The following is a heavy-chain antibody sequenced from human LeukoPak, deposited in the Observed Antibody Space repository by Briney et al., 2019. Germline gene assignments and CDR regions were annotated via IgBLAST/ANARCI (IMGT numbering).Heavy chain of an antibody. V-gene: IGHV4-31*03. Sequence: PSQTLSLTCTVSGVSISSGGYYWSWIRQHPGKGLEWIGYIYYSGSTYYSPSLKSRVTISVDTSKNQFSLKLSSVTAADTAVYYCARDNYDILTGYPLYYFDYWGQGTLVTVSS. CDR3: ARDNYDILTGYPLYYFDY. CDR1: GVSISSGGYY. D-gene: IGHD3-9*01. J-gene: IGHJ4*02. CDR2: IYYSGST.